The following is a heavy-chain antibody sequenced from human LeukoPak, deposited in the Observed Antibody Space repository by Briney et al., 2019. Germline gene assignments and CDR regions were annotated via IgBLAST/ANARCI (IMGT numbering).Heavy chain of an antibody. J-gene: IGHJ3*02. CDR1: GFTFSTYV. CDR2: ISDTGGDT. CDR3: ARANGTLWAFDI. V-gene: IGHV3-23*01. Sequence: GGSLRLSCAASGFTFSTYVMIWVRQAPGKGLEWVSAISDTGGDTYYADSVKGRFTISRDNSKNTLYLQMNSLRAEDTAVYYCARANGTLWAFDIWGQGTMVTVSS. D-gene: IGHD1-1*01.